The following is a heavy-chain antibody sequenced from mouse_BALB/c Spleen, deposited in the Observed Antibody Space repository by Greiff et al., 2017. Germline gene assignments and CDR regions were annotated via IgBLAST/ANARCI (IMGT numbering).Heavy chain of an antibody. D-gene: IGHD1-1*01. CDR2: ISSGGSYT. CDR1: GFTFSSYA. CDR3: ARRYYYGSSYVGYFDV. J-gene: IGHJ1*01. Sequence: DVKVVESGGGLVKPGGSLKLSCAASGFTFSSYAMSWVRQSPEKRLEWVAEISSGGSYTYYPDTVTGRFTISRDNAKNTLYLEMSSLRSEDTAMYYCARRYYYGSSYVGYFDVWGAGTTVTVSS. V-gene: IGHV5-9-4*01.